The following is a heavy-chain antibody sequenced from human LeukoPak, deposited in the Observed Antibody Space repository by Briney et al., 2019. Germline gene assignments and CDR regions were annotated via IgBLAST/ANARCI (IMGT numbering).Heavy chain of an antibody. J-gene: IGHJ6*02. CDR1: GFTFSSYA. D-gene: IGHD4-17*01. CDR2: ISGSGGTT. V-gene: IGHV3-23*01. Sequence: PGASLRLSCAASGFTFSSYAMTWVRQAPGKGLEWVSAISGSGGTTYYADSVKGRFTISRDNSKNTLYLQMNTLRAEDTAVYYCANLYGDSSKGMDAWGQGTTVTVSS. CDR3: ANLYGDSSKGMDA.